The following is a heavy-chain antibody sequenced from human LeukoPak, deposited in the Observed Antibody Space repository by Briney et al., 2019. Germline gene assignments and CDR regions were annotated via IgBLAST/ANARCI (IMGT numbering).Heavy chain of an antibody. J-gene: IGHJ4*02. CDR1: GFTFSSYS. CDR2: ISSSSSYI. CDR3: ARDKRFEDCSGGSCYGSVITGHDY. Sequence: PGGSLRLSCAASGFTFSSYSMNWARQAPGKGLEWVSSISSSSSYIYYADSVKGRFTISRDNAKNSLYLQMNSLRAEDTAVYYCARDKRFEDCSGGSCYGSVITGHDYWGQGTLVTVSS. V-gene: IGHV3-21*01. D-gene: IGHD2-15*01.